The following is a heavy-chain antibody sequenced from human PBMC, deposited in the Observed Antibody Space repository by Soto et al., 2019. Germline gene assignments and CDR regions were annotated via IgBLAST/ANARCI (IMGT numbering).Heavy chain of an antibody. V-gene: IGHV3-13*01. D-gene: IGHD1-26*01. Sequence: EVQLVESGGGLVQPGGSLRLSCAASGFTFSSYDMHWVRQATGKGLEWVSAIGTAGDTYYPGSVKGRFTISRENAKNSLYLQMNSLRAEDTAVYYCARDRWERGGVLDYWGQGTLVTVSS. CDR3: ARDRWERGGVLDY. CDR1: GFTFSSYD. J-gene: IGHJ4*02. CDR2: IGTAGDT.